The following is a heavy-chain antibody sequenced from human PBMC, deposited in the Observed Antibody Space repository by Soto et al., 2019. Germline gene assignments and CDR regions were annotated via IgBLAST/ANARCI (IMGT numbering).Heavy chain of an antibody. CDR3: TTEVYYYDSSGYYSVSHLSDY. CDR1: GFTFSNAW. V-gene: IGHV3-15*01. CDR2: IKSKAHGATT. Sequence: PGGSLRLSCTASGFTFSNAWMTWVRQAPGKGLDWVGLIKSKAHGATTDYTAPVRGRFTISRDDSKNTLYLQMNSLKTEDTAVYYCTTEVYYYDSSGYYSVSHLSDYWGQGTLVTVSS. J-gene: IGHJ4*02. D-gene: IGHD3-22*01.